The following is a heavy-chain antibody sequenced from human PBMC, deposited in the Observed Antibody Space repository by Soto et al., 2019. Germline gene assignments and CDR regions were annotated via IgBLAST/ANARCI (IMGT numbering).Heavy chain of an antibody. CDR2: MNPSNGNA. CDR1: GYTFMTYD. V-gene: IGHV1-8*01. J-gene: IGHJ4*02. CDR3: SRRKVRSGPHSFDS. Sequence: ASVKVSCKASGYTFMTYDINWGRQAPEQGLESMGWMNPSNGNAGYQQKFQPRLTMTRNTSPRTAYMELSSLRSDDTAVYLCSRRKVRSGPHSFDSWGQGSLVTVSS.